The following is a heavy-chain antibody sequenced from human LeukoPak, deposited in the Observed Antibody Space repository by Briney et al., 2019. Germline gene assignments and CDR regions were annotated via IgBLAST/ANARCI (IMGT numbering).Heavy chain of an antibody. CDR2: ISWNSGSI. CDR3: ARGTDYDAFDI. V-gene: IGHV3-9*01. CDR1: GFTFDDYA. D-gene: IGHD1/OR15-1a*01. Sequence: GGSLRLSCAASGFTFDDYAMHWVRQAPGKGLEWVSGISWNSGSIGYADSVKGRFTISRDNAKNSLYLQMNSLRAEDTAVYYCARGTDYDAFDIWGQGTMVTVSS. J-gene: IGHJ3*02.